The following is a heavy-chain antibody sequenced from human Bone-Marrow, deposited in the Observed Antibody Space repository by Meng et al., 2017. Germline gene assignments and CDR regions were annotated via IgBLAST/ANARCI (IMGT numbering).Heavy chain of an antibody. CDR1: GFTFSSYS. D-gene: IGHD1-26*01. CDR2: ISSSSSYI. Sequence: GESLKISCAASGFTFSSYSMNWVRQAPGKGLEWVSSISSSSSYIDYADSVKGRFTISRDNAKNSLYLQMNSLRAEDTAVYYCARDYRRIVGATGGAFDIWGQGTMVTVSS. V-gene: IGHV3-21*01. CDR3: ARDYRRIVGATGGAFDI. J-gene: IGHJ3*02.